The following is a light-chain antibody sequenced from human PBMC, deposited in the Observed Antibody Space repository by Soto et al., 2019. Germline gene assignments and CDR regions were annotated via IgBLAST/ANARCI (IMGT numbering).Light chain of an antibody. J-gene: IGKJ1*01. CDR2: KAS. CDR1: QSISTW. V-gene: IGKV1-5*03. Sequence: IRMTQSTSTLSASVGDRVTITCRASQSISTWLAWYQQKPGKAPKLLIYKASSLESGVPSRFSGSGSGTEFTLTISSLQPDDFATYYCQQYNSYWTFGQGTMVDIK. CDR3: QQYNSYWT.